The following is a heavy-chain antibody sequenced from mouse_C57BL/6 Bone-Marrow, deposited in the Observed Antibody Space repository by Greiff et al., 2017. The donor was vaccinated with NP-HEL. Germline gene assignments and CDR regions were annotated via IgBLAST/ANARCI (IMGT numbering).Heavy chain of an antibody. D-gene: IGHD1-1*02. V-gene: IGHV1-64*01. J-gene: IGHJ4*01. Sequence: QVQLQQPGAELVKPGASVKLSCKASGYTFTSYWMHWVKQRPGQGLEWIGMIHPNSGSTNYNEKFKSKATLTVDKSSSTAYMQLSSLTSEDSAVYYCARGRRGKKGVGYAMDYWGQGTSVTVSS. CDR2: IHPNSGST. CDR1: GYTFTSYW. CDR3: ARGRRGKKGVGYAMDY.